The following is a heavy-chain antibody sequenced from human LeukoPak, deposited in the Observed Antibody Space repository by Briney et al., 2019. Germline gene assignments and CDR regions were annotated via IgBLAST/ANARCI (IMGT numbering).Heavy chain of an antibody. D-gene: IGHD3-10*01. V-gene: IGHV1-8*03. Sequence: ASVKVSCKASGYTFTSYDINWVRQATGQGLEWMGWMNPNSGNTGYAQKFQGRVTITRNTSISTAYMELSSLRSEDTAVYYCARATGRVVRGITWRYFDYWGQGTLVTVSS. CDR3: ARATGRVVRGITWRYFDY. J-gene: IGHJ4*02. CDR1: GYTFTSYD. CDR2: MNPNSGNT.